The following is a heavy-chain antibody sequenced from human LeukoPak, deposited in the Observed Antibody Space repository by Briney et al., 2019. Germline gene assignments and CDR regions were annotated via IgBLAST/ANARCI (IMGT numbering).Heavy chain of an antibody. CDR2: IYSGGST. CDR3: ARVVGATRGLDI. CDR1: GFIVSSNY. V-gene: IGHV3-53*01. Sequence: GGSLRLSCAASGFIVSSNYLSWVRQAPGKGLEWVSVIYSGGSTYYADSVKGRFTTSRDNSKNTLYLQMNSLRAEDTAVYYCARVVGATRGLDIWGQGTMVTVSS. J-gene: IGHJ3*02. D-gene: IGHD1-26*01.